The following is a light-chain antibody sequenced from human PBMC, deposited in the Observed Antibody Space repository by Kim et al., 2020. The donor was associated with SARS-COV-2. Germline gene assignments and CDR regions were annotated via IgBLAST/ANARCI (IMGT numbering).Light chain of an antibody. Sequence: SPGGSALLSCRASQTVSSNVAWYQQTPGQAPRLLIYGASTRATGIPARFSGSESGTEFTLTIRRLQAEDFAVYYCQQYNNWPPMYTFGQGTKLEI. CDR1: QTVSSN. CDR2: GAS. CDR3: QQYNNWPPMYT. V-gene: IGKV3-15*01. J-gene: IGKJ2*01.